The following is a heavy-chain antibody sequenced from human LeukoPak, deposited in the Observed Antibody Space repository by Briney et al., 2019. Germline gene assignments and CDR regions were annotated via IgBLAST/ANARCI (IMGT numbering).Heavy chain of an antibody. CDR2: FDPEDGET. D-gene: IGHD3-22*01. J-gene: IGHJ4*02. CDR1: GYTFTSYD. Sequence: ASVKVSCKASGYTFTSYDVNWVRQATGQGLEWMGGFDPEDGETIYAQKFQGRVTMTEDTSTDTAYMELSSLRSEDTAVYYCATDLGYYYDSSGYYLFDYWGQGTLVTVSS. V-gene: IGHV1-24*01. CDR3: ATDLGYYYDSSGYYLFDY.